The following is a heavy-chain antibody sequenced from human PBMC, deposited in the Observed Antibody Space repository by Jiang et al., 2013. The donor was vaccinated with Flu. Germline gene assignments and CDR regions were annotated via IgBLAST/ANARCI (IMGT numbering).Heavy chain of an antibody. V-gene: IGHV1-69*04. CDR3: ARSLPTLMATIDY. CDR2: IIPILGIA. J-gene: IGHJ4*02. CDR1: GGTFSSYA. Sequence: GSSVKVSCKASGGTFSSYAISWARQAPGQGLEWMGRIIPILGIANYAQKFQGRVTITADKSHEHSLHGAEAAVRSEDTAVYYCARSLPTLMATIDYWGQGTLVTVSS. D-gene: IGHD5-24*01.